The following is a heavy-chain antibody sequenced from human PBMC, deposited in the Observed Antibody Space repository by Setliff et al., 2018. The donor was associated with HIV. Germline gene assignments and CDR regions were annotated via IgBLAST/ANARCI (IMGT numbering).Heavy chain of an antibody. Sequence: LRLSCAASGFTFNGYAMNWVRQAPGKGLEWVSYISSSSSSIYYGDSVKGRFTISRDNARNSFYLQMNSLRVDDTAVYFCARDKWASGFDFWGHGTLVTVSS. CDR2: ISSSSSSI. CDR1: GFTFNGYA. D-gene: IGHD1-26*01. CDR3: ARDKWASGFDF. V-gene: IGHV3-48*01. J-gene: IGHJ4*01.